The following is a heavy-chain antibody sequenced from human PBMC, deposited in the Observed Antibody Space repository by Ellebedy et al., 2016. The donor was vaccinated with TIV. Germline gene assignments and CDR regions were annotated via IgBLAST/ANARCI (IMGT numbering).Heavy chain of an antibody. Sequence: GESLKISCASSAFTFSGYWMHWVRQAPGKGLVWVSRINGDGTSTAYADSVKGRFTISGDNGKHTLSLQMNSLRAEDTAVYYCAGEPERNTLSFFEYWGQGILVTVSS. CDR3: AGEPERNTLSFFEY. CDR1: AFTFSGYW. V-gene: IGHV3-74*01. J-gene: IGHJ4*02. D-gene: IGHD3-16*01. CDR2: INGDGTST.